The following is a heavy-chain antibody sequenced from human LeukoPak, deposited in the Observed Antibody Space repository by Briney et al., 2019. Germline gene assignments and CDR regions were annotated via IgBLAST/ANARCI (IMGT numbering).Heavy chain of an antibody. V-gene: IGHV1-18*01. CDR1: GYTFTTYR. J-gene: IGHJ6*02. D-gene: IGHD3-10*01. CDR2: ISTYNGDT. Sequence: ASVKVSCKASGYTFTTYRISWVRQAPGQGLEWMGWISTYNGDTKYAQKVQGRITMTTGTSTSTAYMELRSLRSDDTAVYYCARPLWFGDADYGMDVWGQGTTVTVSS. CDR3: ARPLWFGDADYGMDV.